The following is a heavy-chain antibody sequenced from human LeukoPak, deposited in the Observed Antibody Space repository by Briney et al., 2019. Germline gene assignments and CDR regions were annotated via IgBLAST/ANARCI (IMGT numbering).Heavy chain of an antibody. Sequence: SETLSLTCTVSGGSISSYYWSWIRQPAGKGLEWIGRIYTSGSTNYNPSLKSRVTISVDTSKNQFSLKLSSVTAADTAVYYCARDIAAAGTGKNAFDIWGQGTMVTVSS. CDR1: GGSISSYY. D-gene: IGHD6-13*01. CDR3: ARDIAAAGTGKNAFDI. CDR2: IYTSGST. V-gene: IGHV4-4*07. J-gene: IGHJ3*02.